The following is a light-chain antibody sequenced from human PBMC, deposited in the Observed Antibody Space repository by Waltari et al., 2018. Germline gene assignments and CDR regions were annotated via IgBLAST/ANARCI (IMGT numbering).Light chain of an antibody. CDR1: QSISSY. J-gene: IGKJ1*01. Sequence: AIRRTQSPSSLSASTGHRVTITCLASQSISSYLAWYQQKPGKAPKVLIYAASTLQSGVPSRFSGSGSGTDFTLTISCLQSEDFAIYYCQQYYSSPATFGQGTKVEIK. CDR2: AAS. V-gene: IGKV1-8*01. CDR3: QQYYSSPAT.